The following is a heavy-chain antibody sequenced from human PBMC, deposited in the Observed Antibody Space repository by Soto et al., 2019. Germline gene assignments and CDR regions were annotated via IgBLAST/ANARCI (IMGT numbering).Heavy chain of an antibody. CDR3: ARGSRGYYYMDV. D-gene: IGHD3-10*01. V-gene: IGHV3-74*01. Sequence: EVQLVESGGGLVQPGGSLRLSCEASGFTFSDYWIHWVRQGPGKGLVWVSRIKGDTITTNYADSVKGRFTISRENAKNTVYLQVNSLRVEDTAVYCCARGSRGYYYMDVWGRGTTVTVSS. J-gene: IGHJ6*03. CDR1: GFTFSDYW. CDR2: IKGDTITT.